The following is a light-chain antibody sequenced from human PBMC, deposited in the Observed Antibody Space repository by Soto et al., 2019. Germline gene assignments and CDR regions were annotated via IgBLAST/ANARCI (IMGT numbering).Light chain of an antibody. Sequence: EIVMTQSPDTLSVSPGERATLSCRASQSVSSNLAWYQQKPGQAPRLLIYGASTRATGIPARFSGSGSGTEFTLTISSLQSEDFAVYYCQQCYNWPQWTFGQGTKVDI. J-gene: IGKJ1*01. CDR2: GAS. CDR1: QSVSSN. CDR3: QQCYNWPQWT. V-gene: IGKV3-15*01.